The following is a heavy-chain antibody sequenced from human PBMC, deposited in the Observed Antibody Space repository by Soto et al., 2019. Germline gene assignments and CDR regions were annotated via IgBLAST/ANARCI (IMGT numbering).Heavy chain of an antibody. CDR3: ARGAFCGGAPGCRDMDV. V-gene: IGHV1-18*01. D-gene: IGHD2-21*01. CDR1: GYTFISHS. Sequence: GASVKVSCKSSGYTFISHSITWVRQAPGQGLEWMGRISAYNGNTNYAQKLQGRVTMSTGASTNTAYMELRSLRSDDTAVYYCARGAFCGGAPGCRDMDVWGQGTTVTVSS. J-gene: IGHJ6*02. CDR2: ISAYNGNT.